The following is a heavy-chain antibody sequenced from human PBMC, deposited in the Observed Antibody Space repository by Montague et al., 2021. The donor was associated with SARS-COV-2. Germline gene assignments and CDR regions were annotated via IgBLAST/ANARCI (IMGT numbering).Heavy chain of an antibody. CDR2: INHSGST. V-gene: IGHV4-34*01. CDR3: ARGRTVTTFYYYYYYGMDV. D-gene: IGHD4-17*01. J-gene: IGHJ6*02. Sequence: SETLSLTCAVYGGSFSGYYWSWIRQPPGEGLEWIGEINHSGSTNXNPSLKSRVTISVDTSKNQFSLKLSSVTAADTAVYYCARGRTVTTFYYYYYYGMDVWGQGTTVTVSS. CDR1: GGSFSGYY.